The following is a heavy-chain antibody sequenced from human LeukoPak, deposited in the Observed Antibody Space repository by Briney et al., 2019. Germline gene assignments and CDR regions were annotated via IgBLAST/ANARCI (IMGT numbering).Heavy chain of an antibody. CDR3: AKDEVRYFDRLSAFDI. CDR1: GFTFSSYA. CDR2: ISGSGGST. V-gene: IGHV3-23*01. Sequence: GGSLRLSCAASGFTFSSYAMSCGRQAPGKGLEWVSAISGSGGSTYYAASVKGRFTISRDNSKNTLYLQMNSLRAEDTAVYYCAKDEVRYFDRLSAFDIWGQGTMVTVSS. D-gene: IGHD3-9*01. J-gene: IGHJ3*02.